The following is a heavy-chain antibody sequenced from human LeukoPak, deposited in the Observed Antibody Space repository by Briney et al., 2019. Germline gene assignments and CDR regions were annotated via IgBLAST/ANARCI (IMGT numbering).Heavy chain of an antibody. D-gene: IGHD4-23*01. CDR1: GGSCSGYY. Sequence: SETLSLTCAVYGGSCSGYYWSWIRQPPGKGLEWIGEINHSGSTNYNPSLKSRVTISVDTSKNQFSLKLSSVTAADTAVYYCARGTSTTVVTLDYWGQGTLVTVSS. J-gene: IGHJ4*02. CDR2: INHSGST. CDR3: ARGTSTTVVTLDY. V-gene: IGHV4-34*01.